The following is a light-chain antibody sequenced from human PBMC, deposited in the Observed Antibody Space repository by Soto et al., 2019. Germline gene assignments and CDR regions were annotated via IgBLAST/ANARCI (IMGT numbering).Light chain of an antibody. CDR2: GAS. V-gene: IGKV3-20*01. CDR3: QQSYSTPPT. J-gene: IGKJ1*01. Sequence: EIVMTQSPATLSLSPGERATLSCRASQSVSSSYLAWYQQKPGQAPRLLIYGASSRATGIPDRFSGSGSGTDFILTISSLQPEDFATYYCQQSYSTPPTFGQGTKVDIK. CDR1: QSVSSSY.